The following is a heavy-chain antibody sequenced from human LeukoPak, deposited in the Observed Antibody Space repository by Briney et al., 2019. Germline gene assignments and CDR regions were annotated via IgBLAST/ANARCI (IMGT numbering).Heavy chain of an antibody. CDR1: GYTFTSYD. Sequence: ASVKVSCKASGYTFTSYDINWVRQATGQGLEWMGWMNPNSGNTGYAQKFQGRVTMTRNTSISTAYLELSSLRPDDTAVYYCARLDDFNGYYFVDFWGPGTPVTVSS. V-gene: IGHV1-8*01. D-gene: IGHD3-22*01. CDR3: ARLDDFNGYYFVDF. J-gene: IGHJ4*02. CDR2: MNPNSGNT.